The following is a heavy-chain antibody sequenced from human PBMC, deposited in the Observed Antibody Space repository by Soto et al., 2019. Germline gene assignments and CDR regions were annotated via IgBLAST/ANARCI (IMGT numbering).Heavy chain of an antibody. CDR1: GFTFSSYG. CDR2: IWYDGSNK. Sequence: QVQLVESGGGVVQPGRSLRLSCAASGFTFSSYGMHWVRQAPGKGLEWVAVIWYDGSNKHYADSVKGRFTIPRDNSKNTLDVQMNSLRAEDTAAYYCARDLFGAEDYWGQGTLVTVSS. D-gene: IGHD3-10*01. V-gene: IGHV3-33*01. CDR3: ARDLFGAEDY. J-gene: IGHJ4*02.